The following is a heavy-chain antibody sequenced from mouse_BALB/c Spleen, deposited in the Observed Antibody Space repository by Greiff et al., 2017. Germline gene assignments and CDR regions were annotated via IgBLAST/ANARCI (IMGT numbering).Heavy chain of an antibody. D-gene: IGHD1-1*01. Sequence: DVHLVESGPGLVKPSQSLSLTCTVTGYSITSDYAWNWLRQFPGNKLEWMGYISYSGSTSYNPSLKSRISITRDTSKNQFFLQLNSVTTEDTATYYCARKDYGSSYYFDYWGQGTTLTVSS. CDR3: ARKDYGSSYYFDY. V-gene: IGHV3-2*02. J-gene: IGHJ2*01. CDR1: GYSITSDYA. CDR2: ISYSGST.